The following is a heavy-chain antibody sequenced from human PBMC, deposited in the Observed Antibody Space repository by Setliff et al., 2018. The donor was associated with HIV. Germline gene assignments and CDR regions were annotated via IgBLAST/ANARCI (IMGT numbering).Heavy chain of an antibody. Sequence: GGSLRLSCAASGFTFSNYAMSWVRQAPGKGLEWVSTLSASGDTTYYADSVKGRFTISRDNSKNTLYLQMNTLRPEDTAVYYCATQLRRGYSYGSLFDYWGQGTLVTSPQ. CDR2: LSASGDTT. D-gene: IGHD5-18*01. CDR3: ATQLRRGYSYGSLFDY. CDR1: GFTFSNYA. V-gene: IGHV3-23*01. J-gene: IGHJ4*02.